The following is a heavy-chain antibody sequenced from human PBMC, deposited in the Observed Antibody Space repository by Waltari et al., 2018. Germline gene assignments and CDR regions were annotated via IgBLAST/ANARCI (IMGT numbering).Heavy chain of an antibody. Sequence: EVQLVDSGGGLVQTGGSLRLSCEASGFPFSSNWMGWVRQAPGRGLEWLANIKPDGSQQYYVDSVRGRFSISRDNAKNSLYLQLNSLRAEDTAIYYCARDFNWGWDFWGQGTLVTVSS. D-gene: IGHD7-27*01. J-gene: IGHJ4*02. V-gene: IGHV3-7*03. CDR3: ARDFNWGWDF. CDR1: GFPFSSNW. CDR2: IKPDGSQQ.